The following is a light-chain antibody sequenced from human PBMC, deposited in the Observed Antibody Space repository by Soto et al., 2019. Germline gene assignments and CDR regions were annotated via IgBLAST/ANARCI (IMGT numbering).Light chain of an antibody. J-gene: IGKJ3*01. Sequence: DIQMTQSTSSLSASVGDRVTITCRTSQTVSNNLNWYQRKPGKAPSLLIYASSTLQSGVPSRFIGSGSDTEFTLTIRSLHPEDFATYYCQQDNMTPFTFGPGNKVDI. CDR1: QTVSNN. CDR2: ASS. CDR3: QQDNMTPFT. V-gene: IGKV1-39*01.